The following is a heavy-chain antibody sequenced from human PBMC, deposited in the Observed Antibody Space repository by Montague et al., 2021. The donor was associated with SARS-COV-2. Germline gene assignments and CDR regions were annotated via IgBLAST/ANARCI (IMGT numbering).Heavy chain of an antibody. CDR1: GGSITVSRYD. J-gene: IGHJ3*02. D-gene: IGHD1-1*01. CDR3: ARHRANAGSFDI. V-gene: IGHV4-39*01. Sequence: SETLSLTCTASGGSITVSRYDWGWIRQPPGKGLEWTGSVHYTGTTSYNASLKSRLTISVDTSENQFSLKMTSVTASDTAVYYCARHRANAGSFDIWGQGTMVTVSS. CDR2: VHYTGTT.